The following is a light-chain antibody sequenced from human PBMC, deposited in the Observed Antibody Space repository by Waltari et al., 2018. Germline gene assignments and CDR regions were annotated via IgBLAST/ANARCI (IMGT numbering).Light chain of an antibody. CDR1: SSDVGGYSY. J-gene: IGLJ3*02. CDR2: DFS. V-gene: IGLV2-14*01. Sequence: QSALTQPASVSESRGQSITISCTGTSSDVGGYSYVSLYQQHIGKAPKLMIYDFSKRPSGVSNRFSGSKSGNTASLTISALQAEDEADYYCSSYTSSSTWVFGGGTKLTVL. CDR3: SSYTSSSTWV.